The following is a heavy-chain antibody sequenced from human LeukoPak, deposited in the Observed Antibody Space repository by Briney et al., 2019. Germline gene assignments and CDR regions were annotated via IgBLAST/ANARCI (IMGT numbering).Heavy chain of an antibody. J-gene: IGHJ4*02. V-gene: IGHV3-48*03. Sequence: PGGSLRLSCAASGFTFSSYEMNWVRQAPGKGLEWVSYISGGGGTIYYADSVKGRFTVSRDNAKNSLYLQMNSLRADDTAVYYCARSKPHFDYWGQGTLVIVSS. CDR2: ISGGGGTI. D-gene: IGHD4-11*01. CDR1: GFTFSSYE. CDR3: ARSKPHFDY.